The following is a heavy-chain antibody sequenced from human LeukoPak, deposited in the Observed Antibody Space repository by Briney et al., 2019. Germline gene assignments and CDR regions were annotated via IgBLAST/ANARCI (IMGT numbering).Heavy chain of an antibody. V-gene: IGHV4-59*08. CDR1: GGSISSYY. D-gene: IGHD6-6*01. CDR3: ARSSSSSVGWY. CDR2: IYYSGST. Sequence: SETLSLTCTVSGGSISSYYWSWIRQPPGKGLEWIGYIYYSGSTNYNPSLKSRVTISVDTSKNQFSLKLSSVTAADTAVYYCARSSSSSVGWYWGQGTLVTVSS. J-gene: IGHJ4*02.